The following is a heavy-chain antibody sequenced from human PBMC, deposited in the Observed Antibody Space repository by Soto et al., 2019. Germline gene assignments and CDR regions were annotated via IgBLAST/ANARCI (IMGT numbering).Heavy chain of an antibody. V-gene: IGHV1-2*04. J-gene: IGHJ3*02. Sequence: QVQLVQSGAEVKKPGASVKVSCKASGYTFTGYYMHWVRQAPGQGLEWMGWINPNSGGTNYAQNFQGWVTMTRDTSISTAYMELSRLRSDDTAVYYCARANYDFWSGYKGAFDIWGQGTMVTVSS. D-gene: IGHD3-3*01. CDR1: GYTFTGYY. CDR2: INPNSGGT. CDR3: ARANYDFWSGYKGAFDI.